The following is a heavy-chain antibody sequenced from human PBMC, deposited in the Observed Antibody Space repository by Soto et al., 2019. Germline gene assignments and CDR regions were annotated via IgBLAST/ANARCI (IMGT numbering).Heavy chain of an antibody. CDR2: INAGNGNT. Sequence: QVQLVQSGAEVKKPGASVKVSCKASGYTFTSYAMHWVRQAPGQRLEWMGWINAGNGNTKYSQKFQGRVTITRDTSASTAYMVLSSLRSEDTAVYYCARVGLVRRYFQHWGQGTLVTVSS. CDR3: ARVGLVRRYFQH. J-gene: IGHJ1*01. CDR1: GYTFTSYA. D-gene: IGHD6-19*01. V-gene: IGHV1-3*01.